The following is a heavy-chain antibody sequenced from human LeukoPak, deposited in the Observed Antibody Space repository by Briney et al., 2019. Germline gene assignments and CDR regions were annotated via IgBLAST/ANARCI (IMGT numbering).Heavy chain of an antibody. Sequence: PSETLSLTCTVSGGSISSYYWSWIRQPAGKGLEWIGRIYTSGSTNYNPSLKSRVTMSVDTSKNQFSLKLCSVTAADTAVYYCARVPLTLSDSSGYYYFDYWGQGTLVTVYS. J-gene: IGHJ4*02. CDR3: ARVPLTLSDSSGYYYFDY. V-gene: IGHV4-4*07. CDR1: GGSISSYY. D-gene: IGHD3-22*01. CDR2: IYTSGST.